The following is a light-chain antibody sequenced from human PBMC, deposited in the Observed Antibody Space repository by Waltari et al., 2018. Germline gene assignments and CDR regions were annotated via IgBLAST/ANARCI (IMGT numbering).Light chain of an antibody. Sequence: DIQMTQSPSSLSASVGDKVTLTCRASQSITTYLNWYQQKSGEPPKILIYAASSLQSGVPSRFRGSGSVTDFTLTISSLQPEDFATYFCQQTYSTWDFTFGPGTKVDF. V-gene: IGKV1-39*01. J-gene: IGKJ3*01. CDR2: AAS. CDR3: QQTYSTWDFT. CDR1: QSITTY.